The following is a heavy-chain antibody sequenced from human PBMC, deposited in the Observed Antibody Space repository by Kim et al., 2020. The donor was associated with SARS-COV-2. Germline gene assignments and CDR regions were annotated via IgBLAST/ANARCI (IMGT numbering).Heavy chain of an antibody. Sequence: GGSLRLSCAASGFTFSNAWMSWVRQAPGKGLEWVGRIKSKTDGGTTDYAAPVKGRFTISRDDSKNTLYLQMNSLKTEDTAVYYCTTDNRQWLVRGVGPPGAFDIWGQGTMVLVSS. D-gene: IGHD6-19*01. V-gene: IGHV3-15*01. J-gene: IGHJ3*02. CDR1: GFTFSNAW. CDR2: IKSKTDGGTT. CDR3: TTDNRQWLVRGVGPPGAFDI.